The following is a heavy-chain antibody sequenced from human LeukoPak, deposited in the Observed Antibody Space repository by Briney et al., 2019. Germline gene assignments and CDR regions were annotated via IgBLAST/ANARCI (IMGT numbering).Heavy chain of an antibody. CDR1: GFTFSSYA. CDR3: AKTDDDGSGSYRSS. J-gene: IGHJ5*02. Sequence: GGPLRLSCAASGFTFSSYAMSWVRQAPRKGLEWVSAISGSGGSTYYADSVKGRFTISRDNSKNTLYLQMNSLRAEDTAVYYCAKTDDDGSGSYRSSWGQGTLVTVSS. CDR2: ISGSGGST. V-gene: IGHV3-23*01. D-gene: IGHD3-10*01.